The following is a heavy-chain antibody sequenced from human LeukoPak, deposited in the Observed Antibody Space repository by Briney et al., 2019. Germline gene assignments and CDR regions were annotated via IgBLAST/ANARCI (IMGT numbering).Heavy chain of an antibody. D-gene: IGHD4-17*01. CDR1: GGSISSGGYY. CDR2: IYYSGST. V-gene: IGHV4-31*03. J-gene: IGHJ4*02. Sequence: SQTLSLTCTVSGGSISSGGYYWSWIRQHPGKGLEWIGYIYYSGSTYYNPSLKSRVTISVDTSKNQFSLKLSSVTAADTAVYYCARDRGRDYDYGDYLPLGYFDYWGQGTLVTASS. CDR3: ARDRGRDYDYGDYLPLGYFDY.